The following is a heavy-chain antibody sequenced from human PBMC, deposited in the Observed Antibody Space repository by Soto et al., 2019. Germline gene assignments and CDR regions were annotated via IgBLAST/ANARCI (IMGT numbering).Heavy chain of an antibody. CDR3: ATGLGTMVRGVTTDHYYYYYGMDV. CDR2: VDPEDGET. D-gene: IGHD3-10*01. J-gene: IGHJ6*02. CDR1: GYTFTDYY. V-gene: IGHV1-69-2*01. Sequence: EVQLVQSGAEVKKPGATVKISCKVSGYTFTDYYMHWVQQAPGKGLEWMGLVDPEDGETIYAEKFQGRVTITADTSTDTAYMELSSLRSEDTAVYYCATGLGTMVRGVTTDHYYYYYGMDVWGQGTTVTVSS.